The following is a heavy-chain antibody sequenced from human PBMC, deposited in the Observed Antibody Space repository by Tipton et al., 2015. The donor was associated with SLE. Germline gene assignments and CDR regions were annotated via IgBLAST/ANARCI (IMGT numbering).Heavy chain of an antibody. Sequence: SLRLSCAASEFIFSDYYMTWIRQAPGKGLEWVSNIDTTGRIFYADSLKGRFTISRDNAKKSLYLQMNSLRGEDMATYYCATQDGYPWNAMGVWGQRTTVTVSS. D-gene: IGHD5-24*01. CDR1: EFIFSDYY. V-gene: IGHV3-11*01. CDR3: ATQDGYPWNAMGV. J-gene: IGHJ6*02. CDR2: IDTTGRI.